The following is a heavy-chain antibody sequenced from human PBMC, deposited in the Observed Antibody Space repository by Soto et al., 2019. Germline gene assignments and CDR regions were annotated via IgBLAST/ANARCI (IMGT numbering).Heavy chain of an antibody. J-gene: IGHJ4*02. CDR3: ARGYGGNSGAFDY. CDR1: GFTFSRYG. CDR2: IWYDGSNK. Sequence: QVQLVESGGGVVQPGRSLRLSCAASGFTFSRYGMHWVRQAPGKGLEWVVVIWYDGSNKYYADSVKGRFTISRDNSKNTLYLQMNSLRAEDTAVYYCARGYGGNSGAFDYWGQGTLVTVSS. V-gene: IGHV3-33*01. D-gene: IGHD4-17*01.